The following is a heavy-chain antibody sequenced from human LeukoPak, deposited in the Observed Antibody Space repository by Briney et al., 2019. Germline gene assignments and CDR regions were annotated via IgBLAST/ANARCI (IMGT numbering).Heavy chain of an antibody. J-gene: IGHJ4*02. D-gene: IGHD4-23*01. CDR1: GFVFSSYE. V-gene: IGHV3-48*03. Sequence: GGSLRLSCAASGFVFSSYEMNWVRQAPGKGLEWVSYISSSGSTIYYADSVKGRFTISRDNAKNSLLPHMNSLRAEDTAVYYCARLTTVVTYFDYWGQGTLVTVSS. CDR3: ARLTTVVTYFDY. CDR2: ISSSGSTI.